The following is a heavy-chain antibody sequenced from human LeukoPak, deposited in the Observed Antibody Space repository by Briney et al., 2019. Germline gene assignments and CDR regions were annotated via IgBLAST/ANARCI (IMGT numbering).Heavy chain of an antibody. CDR2: ISCSAGST. D-gene: IGHD3-10*01. J-gene: IGHJ4*02. V-gene: IGHV3-23*01. CDR3: ANARYYYGSVNYFDD. CDR1: GFTFSHYA. Sequence: GGSLRLTCAASGFTFSHYAMSWVRQAPGKGLEWVSGISCSAGSTHYADSVKGRFTISSDNSKNMLYLQMNTLRAGDTAVYYSANARYYYGSVNYFDDWCQGTLVTVSS.